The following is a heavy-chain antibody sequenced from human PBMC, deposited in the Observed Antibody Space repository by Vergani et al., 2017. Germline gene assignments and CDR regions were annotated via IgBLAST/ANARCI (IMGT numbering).Heavy chain of an antibody. CDR3: AGDPRSDSSGYYQGPPDLYFDL. Sequence: QLQLQESGPGLVKPSETLSLTCTVSGGSITYGAFYWGWIRQSPGKGLVWIGCINYSENKFYNPSVESRVTLSIATTKNQFSLKQNSVTAADPAMYYCAGDPRSDSSGYYQGPPDLYFDLWGRGTLVTVSA. CDR2: INYSENK. J-gene: IGHJ2*01. D-gene: IGHD3-22*01. V-gene: IGHV4-39*02. CDR1: GGSITYGAFY.